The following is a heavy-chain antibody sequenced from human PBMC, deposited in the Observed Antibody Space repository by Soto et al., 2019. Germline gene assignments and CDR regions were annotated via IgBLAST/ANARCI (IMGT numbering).Heavy chain of an antibody. J-gene: IGHJ6*02. CDR1: GGTFTSYA. D-gene: IGHD3-10*01. V-gene: IGHV1-69*06. Sequence: QVQLVQSGAEVQKPGSSVKVSCKASGGTFTSYAISWVRQAPGQGLEWMGGNIPMFGSTHLAQKFQGRVTLTADKSTTTAYMELSSLRSEDTAVYYCARRGYYYGSGSPGDYYEMDVWGQGTTVTVSS. CDR2: NIPMFGST. CDR3: ARRGYYYGSGSPGDYYEMDV.